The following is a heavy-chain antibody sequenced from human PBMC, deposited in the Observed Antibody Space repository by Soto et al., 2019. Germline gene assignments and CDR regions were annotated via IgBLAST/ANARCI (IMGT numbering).Heavy chain of an antibody. D-gene: IGHD4-4*01. CDR3: ARGMTTVTTHDY. Sequence: QVQLQQWGAGLLKPSETLSLTCAVYGGSFSGYYWSWIRQPPGKGLEWIGEINHSGSTNYNPSLKSRVTISVDTSKNQFSLKLSSVTAADTAVYYCARGMTTVTTHDYWGQGTLVTVSS. CDR1: GGSFSGYY. CDR2: INHSGST. J-gene: IGHJ4*02. V-gene: IGHV4-34*01.